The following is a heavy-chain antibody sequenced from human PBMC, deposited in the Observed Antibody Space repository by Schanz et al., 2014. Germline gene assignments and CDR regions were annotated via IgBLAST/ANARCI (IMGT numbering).Heavy chain of an antibody. CDR2: ISGSGVIT. Sequence: EAQVVESGGGLVKPGGSLRLSCATSGFTFSTYAMSWVRQAPGKGLEWVSGISGSGVITYYEDSVKGRFTISRDNSKNTLYLQMNSLRAEDTAIYYCAKYRYSVFDFDYWGQGTLVTVSS. V-gene: IGHV3-23*04. CDR3: AKYRYSVFDFDY. J-gene: IGHJ4*02. CDR1: GFTFSTYA. D-gene: IGHD3-16*02.